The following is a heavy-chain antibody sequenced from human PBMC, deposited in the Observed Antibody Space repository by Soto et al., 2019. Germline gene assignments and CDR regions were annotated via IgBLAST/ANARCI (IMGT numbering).Heavy chain of an antibody. V-gene: IGHV3-30*18. CDR2: VSHDGRNT. D-gene: IGHD2-15*01. J-gene: IGHJ5*02. CDR3: VKGAGWWVVACDLDP. Sequence: VQLVESGGGVVQPGRSLRLSCAASGFTFSDYAMHWVRQAPGKGLEWVAVVSHDGRNTHYADSVKGRFTISRDSSKWAVSLELTRLRAEGRAGFYCVKGAGWWVVACDLDPWGRGAPVTVS. CDR1: GFTFSDYA.